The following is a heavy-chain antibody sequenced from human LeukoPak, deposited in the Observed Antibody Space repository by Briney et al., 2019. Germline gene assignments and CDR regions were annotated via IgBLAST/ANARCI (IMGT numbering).Heavy chain of an antibody. D-gene: IGHD4-17*01. Sequence: PGGSLRLSCAASGFTFSSYAMSWVRQAPGKGLEWVSAISGSGGSTYYADFVKGRFTISRDNSKNTLYLQMNSLRAEDTAVYYCAKDHAYGDYLTNWGQGTLVTVSS. V-gene: IGHV3-23*01. CDR2: ISGSGGST. CDR1: GFTFSSYA. CDR3: AKDHAYGDYLTN. J-gene: IGHJ4*02.